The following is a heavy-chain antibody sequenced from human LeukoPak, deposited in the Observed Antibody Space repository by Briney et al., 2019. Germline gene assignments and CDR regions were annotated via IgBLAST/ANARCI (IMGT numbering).Heavy chain of an antibody. CDR2: ISYDGSNK. CDR1: GFTFSRYT. Sequence: GGSLRLSCAASGFTFSRYTIHWVREAPGKGVEWGALISYDGSNKYYADSVRGRFTISRDNSKNTLYPQMNSLRAEDTAVYYCAKYIGYDPNFDYWGQGTLVTVSS. CDR3: AKYIGYDPNFDY. J-gene: IGHJ4*02. D-gene: IGHD3-3*01. V-gene: IGHV3-30-3*02.